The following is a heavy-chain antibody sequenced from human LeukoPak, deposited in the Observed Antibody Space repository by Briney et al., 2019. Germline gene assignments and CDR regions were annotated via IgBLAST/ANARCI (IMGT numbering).Heavy chain of an antibody. CDR3: ARVLIRRYYYYYMDV. CDR2: IYYSGST. J-gene: IGHJ6*03. Sequence: SETLSLTCTVSGGSISSYYWSWIRQPPGKGLEWIGYIYYSGSTNYNPSLKSRVTISVDTSKNQFSLKLSSVTAADTAVYYCARVLIRRYYYYYMDVWGEGTTVTISS. V-gene: IGHV4-59*08. D-gene: IGHD2-15*01. CDR1: GGSISSYY.